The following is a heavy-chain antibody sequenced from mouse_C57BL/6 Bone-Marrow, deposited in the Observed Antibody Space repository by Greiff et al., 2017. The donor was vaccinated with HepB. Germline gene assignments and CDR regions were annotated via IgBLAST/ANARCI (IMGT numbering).Heavy chain of an antibody. V-gene: IGHV1-42*01. CDR2: INPSTGGT. Sequence: EVQLQESGPELVKPGASVKISCKASGYSFTGYYMNWVKQSPEKSLEWIGEINPSTGGTTYNQKFKAKATLTVDKSSSTAYMQLKSLTSEDSAVYYCARFEYYAMDYWGQGTSVTVSS. CDR1: GYSFTGYY. CDR3: ARFEYYAMDY. J-gene: IGHJ4*01.